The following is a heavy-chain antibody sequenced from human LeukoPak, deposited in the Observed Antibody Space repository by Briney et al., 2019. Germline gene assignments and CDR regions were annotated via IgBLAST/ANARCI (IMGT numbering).Heavy chain of an antibody. CDR1: GGTFSSYA. CDR2: IIPLFRSA. CDR3: AGAQYNTWPPAPIDY. D-gene: IGHD1-1*01. Sequence: SVKVSCKASGGTFSSYAISWVRQAPGQGLEWMGGIIPLFRSATYAQKFQGRVTITADESTTTAFMDLSSLRSDDTAVYYCAGAQYNTWPPAPIDYWGQGTLVTVSS. J-gene: IGHJ4*02. V-gene: IGHV1-69*13.